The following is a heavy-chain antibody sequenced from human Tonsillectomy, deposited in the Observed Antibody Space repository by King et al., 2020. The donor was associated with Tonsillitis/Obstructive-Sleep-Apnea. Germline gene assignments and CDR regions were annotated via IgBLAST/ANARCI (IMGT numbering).Heavy chain of an antibody. CDR1: GFTFSSYS. V-gene: IGHV3-21*01. CDR2: ISGSSSYI. CDR3: AGDGDYYGSGRFGDAFDI. J-gene: IGHJ3*02. D-gene: IGHD3-10*01. Sequence: VQLVESGGGLVKPGGSLRLSCAASGFTFSSYSMNWVRQAPGKGLEWVSCISGSSSYIYYADSVKGRFTISRDNAKNSLYLQMNSLRAEDTAIYYCAGDGDYYGSGRFGDAFDIWGQGTMVTVSS.